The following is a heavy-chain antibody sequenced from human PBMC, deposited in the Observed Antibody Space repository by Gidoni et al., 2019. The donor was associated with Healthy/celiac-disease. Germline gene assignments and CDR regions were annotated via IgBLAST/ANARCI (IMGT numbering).Heavy chain of an antibody. CDR1: GYTFTSYA. J-gene: IGHJ5*02. CDR3: AREFMIVVVRYWFDP. D-gene: IGHD3-22*01. V-gene: IGHV1-3*01. CDR2: INAGNGNT. Sequence: QVQLVQSGAEVKKPGASVKVSCKASGYTFTSYAMHWVRQAPGQRLEWMGWINAGNGNTKYSQKFQGRVTITRDTSASTAYMELSSLRSEDTAVYYCAREFMIVVVRYWFDPWGQGTLVTVSS.